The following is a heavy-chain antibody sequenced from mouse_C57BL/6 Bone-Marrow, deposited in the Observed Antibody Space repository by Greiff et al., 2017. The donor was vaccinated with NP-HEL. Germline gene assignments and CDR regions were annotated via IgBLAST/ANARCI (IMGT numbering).Heavy chain of an antibody. D-gene: IGHD1-1*01. CDR2: IDPENGDT. CDR1: GFNIKDDY. J-gene: IGHJ2*01. CDR3: PTDYGSNSHFDY. V-gene: IGHV14-4*01. Sequence: EVQVVESGAELVRPGASVKLSCTASGFNIKDDYMHWVKQRPEQGLEWIGWIDPENGDTEYASKFQGKATITADTSSNTAYLQLSSLTSEDTAVYYCPTDYGSNSHFDYWGQGTTLTVSS.